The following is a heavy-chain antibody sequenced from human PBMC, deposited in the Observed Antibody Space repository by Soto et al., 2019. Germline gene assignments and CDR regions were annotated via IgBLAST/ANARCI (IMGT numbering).Heavy chain of an antibody. CDR1: GYTFTSYY. V-gene: IGHV1-46*01. Sequence: QVQLVQSGAEVKKPGASVKVSCKASGYTFTSYYMHWVRQAPGQGLEWMGIINPSGGSTSYAQKFQGRVTMPRATSTGTVYMERSSLRSEDTAVYYCARDLPYCSGGSCYSPSDWGQGALVTVSS. CDR2: INPSGGST. CDR3: ARDLPYCSGGSCYSPSD. J-gene: IGHJ4*02. D-gene: IGHD2-15*01.